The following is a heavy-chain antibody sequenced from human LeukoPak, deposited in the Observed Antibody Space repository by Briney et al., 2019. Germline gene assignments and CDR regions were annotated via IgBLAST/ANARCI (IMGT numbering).Heavy chain of an antibody. V-gene: IGHV4-59*08. CDR1: GGSISSYY. D-gene: IGHD2-15*01. CDR3: ARQEDIVVVVAATGPNWFDP. CDR2: IYYSGST. J-gene: IGHJ5*02. Sequence: PSETLSLTCTVSGGSISSYYWSWIRQPPGKGLEWIGYIYYSGSTNYNPSLKSRVTISVDTSKNQFSLKLSSVTAADTAVYYCARQEDIVVVVAATGPNWFDPWGQGTLVTVSS.